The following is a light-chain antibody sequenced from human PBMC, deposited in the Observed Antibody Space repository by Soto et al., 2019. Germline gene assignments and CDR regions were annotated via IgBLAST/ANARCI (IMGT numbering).Light chain of an antibody. V-gene: IGLV2-23*01. CDR1: SNDVGSYNL. Sequence: QSALTQPASVSGSPGQSITISCTGTSNDVGSYNLVSWYQQHPGKAPKLMIYDGSKRPSGVSNRSFGSKSGNTASLTISGLQPEDEADYYCCSYAGSSTYVFGTGTKLTVL. CDR2: DGS. J-gene: IGLJ1*01. CDR3: CSYAGSSTYV.